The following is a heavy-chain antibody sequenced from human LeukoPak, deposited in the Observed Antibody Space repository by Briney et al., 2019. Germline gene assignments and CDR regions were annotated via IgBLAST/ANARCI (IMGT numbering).Heavy chain of an antibody. J-gene: IGHJ4*02. CDR1: RYTFTGYY. Sequence: ASVKVSCKASRYTFTGYYMHWVRLAPGQGLEWMGWINPNSGVTDYAQNFQGRVTMTRDTSISTAYVELSRLRSDDTAVYYCARGTGEGYTYGRYYFDYWGQGTLVTVSS. CDR3: ARGTGEGYTYGRYYFDY. V-gene: IGHV1-2*02. CDR2: INPNSGVT. D-gene: IGHD5-18*01.